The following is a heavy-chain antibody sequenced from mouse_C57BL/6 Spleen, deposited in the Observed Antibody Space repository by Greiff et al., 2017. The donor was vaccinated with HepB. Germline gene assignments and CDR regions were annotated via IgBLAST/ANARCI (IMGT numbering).Heavy chain of an antibody. J-gene: IGHJ1*03. Sequence: EVKLMESGPGLVKPSQSLSLTCSVTGYSITSGYYWNWIRQFPGNKLEWMGYISYDGSNNYNPSLKNRISITRDTSKNQFFLKLNSVTTEDTATYYCARAPRLGRYFDVWGTGTTVTVSS. D-gene: IGHD4-1*01. CDR1: GYSITSGYY. V-gene: IGHV3-6*01. CDR3: ARAPRLGRYFDV. CDR2: ISYDGSN.